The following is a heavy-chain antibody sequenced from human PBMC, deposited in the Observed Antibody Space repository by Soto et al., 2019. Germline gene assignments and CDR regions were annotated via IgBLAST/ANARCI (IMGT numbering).Heavy chain of an antibody. V-gene: IGHV3-23*01. J-gene: IGHJ4*02. CDR1: GFTFSSYA. Sequence: GVSLRLSCAASGFTFSSYAMSWVRQAPGKGLEWVSAISGSGGSTYYADSVKGRFTISRDNSKNTLYLQMNSLRAEDTAVYYCAKGPELLLYYFDYWGQGTLVTVSS. CDR3: AKGPELLLYYFDY. D-gene: IGHD2-15*01. CDR2: ISGSGGST.